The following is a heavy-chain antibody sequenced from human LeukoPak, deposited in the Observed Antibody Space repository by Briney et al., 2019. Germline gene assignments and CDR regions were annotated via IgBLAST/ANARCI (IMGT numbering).Heavy chain of an antibody. V-gene: IGHV3-7*03. J-gene: IGHJ4*02. CDR3: AKESDIVLMVYAIGEFDY. Sequence: GGSLRLSCAASGFAFSSYWMRWVRQAPGKGLEWVANIKQDGSEKYYVDSVKGRFTISRDNAKNSLYLQMNSLRAEDTAVYYCAKESDIVLMVYAIGEFDYWGQGTLVTVSS. D-gene: IGHD2-8*01. CDR1: GFAFSSYW. CDR2: IKQDGSEK.